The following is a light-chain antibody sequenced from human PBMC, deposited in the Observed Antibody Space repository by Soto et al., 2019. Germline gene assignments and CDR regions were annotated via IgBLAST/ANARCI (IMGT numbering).Light chain of an antibody. V-gene: IGKV3-15*01. CDR1: QSVSSN. Sequence: EVLMTQSPATLSVSPGERATLSCRASQSVSSNLAWYQQKPGQAPRLLIYGASVRATGIPARFSGSGSGTEFTLIMTSLQSEDFAVYYCQQYNNWPPVTFGGGTKVEIK. J-gene: IGKJ4*01. CDR3: QQYNNWPPVT. CDR2: GAS.